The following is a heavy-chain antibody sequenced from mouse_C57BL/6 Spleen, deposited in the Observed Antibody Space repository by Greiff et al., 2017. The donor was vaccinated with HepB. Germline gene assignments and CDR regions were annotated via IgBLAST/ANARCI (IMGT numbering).Heavy chain of an antibody. J-gene: IGHJ1*03. D-gene: IGHD1-1*01. Sequence: DVKLVESGGGLVKPGGSLKLSCAASGFTFSDYGMHWVRQAPEKGLEWVAYISSGSSTIYYADTVKGRFTISRDNAKNTLFLQMTSLRSEDTAMYYCARPDYYGSSYEWYFDVWGTGTTVTVSS. V-gene: IGHV5-17*01. CDR3: ARPDYYGSSYEWYFDV. CDR1: GFTFSDYG. CDR2: ISSGSSTI.